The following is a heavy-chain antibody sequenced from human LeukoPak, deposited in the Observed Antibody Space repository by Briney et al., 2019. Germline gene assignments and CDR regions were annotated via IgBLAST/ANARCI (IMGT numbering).Heavy chain of an antibody. J-gene: IGHJ6*02. D-gene: IGHD2-2*01. V-gene: IGHV4-31*03. CDR3: AREGPGYCSSTSCLQRGGMDV. CDR1: GGSLSSGGYY. Sequence: SETLSLTRTVSGGSLSSGGYYWSWIRQHPGKGLEWIGYIYYSGSTYYNPSLKSRVTISVDTSKNQFSLKLSSVTAADTAVYYCAREGPGYCSSTSCLQRGGMDVWGQGTTVTVSS. CDR2: IYYSGST.